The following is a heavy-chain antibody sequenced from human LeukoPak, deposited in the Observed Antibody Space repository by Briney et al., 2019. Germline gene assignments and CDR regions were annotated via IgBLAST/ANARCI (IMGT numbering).Heavy chain of an antibody. CDR3: ARELGGAPEAFDI. V-gene: IGHV2-70*13. J-gene: IGHJ3*02. CDR2: IEWDNKK. Sequence: SGPALVKPTQTLTLTCTLSGFSLTTNGMCVSWIRQSPGKAPEWLALIEWDNKKNYNTSLKTRLTISRDTSKNQVFLIMSNMDPLVTATFYCARELGGAPEAFDIWGPGTVVTVSS. CDR1: GFSLTTNGMC. D-gene: IGHD1-26*01.